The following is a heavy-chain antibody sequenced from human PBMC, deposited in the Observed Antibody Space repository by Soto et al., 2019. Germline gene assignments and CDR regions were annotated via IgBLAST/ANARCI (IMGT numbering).Heavy chain of an antibody. CDR3: AAVQQGCSGPNCFCRIDEYFLH. CDR1: GYTFTDYY. D-gene: IGHD2-2*01. J-gene: IGHJ1*01. CDR2: INPNSGDT. V-gene: IGHV1-2*02. Sequence: ASVKVSCKPSGYTFTDYYLHWVRQAPGQGLEWMGWINPNSGDTKYAQKFQGRVTVTRDSSISTVYMELNGLRSDDTAVYYCAAVQQGCSGPNCFCRIDEYFLHWGQGTLVTVXS.